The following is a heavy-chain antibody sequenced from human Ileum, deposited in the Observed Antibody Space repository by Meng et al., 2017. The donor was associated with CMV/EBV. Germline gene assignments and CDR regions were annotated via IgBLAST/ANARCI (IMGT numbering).Heavy chain of an antibody. CDR1: VASLNDYY. Sequence: QGQLQESGLGLVKPSETLSLTCTVSVASLNDYYWSWIRQPAGKGLEWIGRIFATGTTNYNPSLKSRVTMSVDTSKNQFSLKLTSVTAADTAVYFCARDRFDPWGQGALVTVSS. J-gene: IGHJ5*02. CDR2: IFATGTT. CDR3: ARDRFDP. V-gene: IGHV4-4*07.